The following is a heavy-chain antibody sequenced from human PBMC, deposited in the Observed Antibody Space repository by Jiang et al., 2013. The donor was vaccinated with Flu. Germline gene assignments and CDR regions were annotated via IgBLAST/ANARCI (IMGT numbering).Heavy chain of an antibody. CDR1: GGSISTSRY. Sequence: GSGLVKPSETLSLTCTVSGGSISTSRYWSWIRQFPGKGLEWIGFVYNSWSIYYNPSLRSRATISVDTSKNQFSLNLSSVTAADTAIYYCATSSTVTIWDAFDIWGPGTMLTVSS. J-gene: IGHJ3*02. CDR3: ATSSTVTIWDAFDI. CDR2: VYNSWSI. V-gene: IGHV4-4*08. D-gene: IGHD4-11*01.